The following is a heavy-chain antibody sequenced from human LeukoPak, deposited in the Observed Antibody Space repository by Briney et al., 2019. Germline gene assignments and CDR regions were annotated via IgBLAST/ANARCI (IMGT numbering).Heavy chain of an antibody. CDR2: ISGSGGGT. J-gene: IGHJ4*02. D-gene: IGHD3-22*01. CDR1: GITLSNYG. V-gene: IGHV3-23*01. CDR3: AKRGVVIRVILVGFHKEAYYFDS. Sequence: GGSLRLSCAVSGITLSNYGMSWVRQAPGKGLEWVAGISGSGGGTNYADSVKGRLTISRDNPKNTLYLQMNSLRAEDTAVYFCAKRGVVIRVILVGFHKEAYYFDSWGQGALVTVSS.